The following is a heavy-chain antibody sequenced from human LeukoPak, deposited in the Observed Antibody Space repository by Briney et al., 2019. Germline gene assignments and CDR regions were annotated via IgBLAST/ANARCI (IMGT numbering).Heavy chain of an antibody. D-gene: IGHD2-2*01. CDR2: ISGSGGST. J-gene: IGHJ4*02. Sequence: PGGSLRLSCAASGFTFSIYAMSWVRQAPGKGLEWVSAISGSGGSTYYADSVKGRFTISRDNSKNTLYLQMNSLRAEDTAVYYCAREWAYCSSTSCYALGYWGQGTLVTVSS. CDR3: AREWAYCSSTSCYALGY. V-gene: IGHV3-23*01. CDR1: GFTFSIYA.